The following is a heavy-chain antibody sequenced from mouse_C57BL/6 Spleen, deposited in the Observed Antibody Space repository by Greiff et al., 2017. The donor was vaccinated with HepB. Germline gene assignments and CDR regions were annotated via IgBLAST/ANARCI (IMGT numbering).Heavy chain of an antibody. Sequence: DVQLQESGPGLVKPSQSLSLTCSVTGYSITSGYYWNWIRQFPGNKLEWMGYISYDGSNNYNPSLKNRISITRDISKNQFFLKLNSVTTEDTDTYYCARVDTTVVEAMDYWGQGTSVTVSS. CDR2: ISYDGSN. CDR3: ARVDTTVVEAMDY. J-gene: IGHJ4*01. CDR1: GYSITSGYY. D-gene: IGHD1-1*01. V-gene: IGHV3-6*01.